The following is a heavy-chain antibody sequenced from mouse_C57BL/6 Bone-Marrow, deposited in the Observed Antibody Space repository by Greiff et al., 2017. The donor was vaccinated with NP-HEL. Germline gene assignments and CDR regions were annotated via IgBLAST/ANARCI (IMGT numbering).Heavy chain of an antibody. CDR1: GFTFSSYA. D-gene: IGHD3-1*01. Sequence: DVQLVESGGGLVKPGGSLKLSCAASGFTFSSYAMSWVRQTPEKRLEWVATISDGGSYTYYPDNVKGRFTISRDNAKNNLYLQMSHLKSEDTAMYYCARDRGGWYFDVWGTGTTVTVSS. J-gene: IGHJ1*03. CDR2: ISDGGSYT. V-gene: IGHV5-4*01. CDR3: ARDRGGWYFDV.